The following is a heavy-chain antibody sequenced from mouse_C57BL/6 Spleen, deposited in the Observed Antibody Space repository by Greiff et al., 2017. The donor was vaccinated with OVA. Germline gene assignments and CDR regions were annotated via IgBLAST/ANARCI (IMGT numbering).Heavy chain of an antibody. J-gene: IGHJ2*01. CDR2: IWSGGST. CDR3: ARSEDYDGYYYFDY. CDR1: GFSLTSYG. V-gene: IGHV2-2*01. D-gene: IGHD2-3*01. Sequence: VQLQQSGTGLVQPSQSLSITCTVSGFSLTSYGVHWVRQSPGKGLEWLGVIWSGGSTDYNAAFISRLSISKDNSKSQVFFKMNSLQADDTAIYYCARSEDYDGYYYFDYWGQGTTLTVSS.